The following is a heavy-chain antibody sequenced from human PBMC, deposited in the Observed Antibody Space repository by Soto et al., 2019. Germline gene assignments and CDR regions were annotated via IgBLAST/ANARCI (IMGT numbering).Heavy chain of an antibody. D-gene: IGHD2-2*01. J-gene: IGHJ4*02. Sequence: GGSLSLSCAASGFTFSSYGMHWVRQAPGKGLEWVAVIWYDGSNKYYADSVKGRFTISRDNSKNTLYLQMNSLRAEDTAVYYCARGSRDIVVVPAAHLDYWGQGTLVTVSS. CDR2: IWYDGSNK. CDR3: ARGSRDIVVVPAAHLDY. V-gene: IGHV3-33*01. CDR1: GFTFSSYG.